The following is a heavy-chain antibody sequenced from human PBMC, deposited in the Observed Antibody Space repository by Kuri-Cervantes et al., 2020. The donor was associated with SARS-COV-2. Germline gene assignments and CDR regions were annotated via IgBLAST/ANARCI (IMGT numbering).Heavy chain of an antibody. V-gene: IGHV4-34*01. CDR1: GGSFNNYY. Sequence: ESLKISCAVYGGSFNNYYWSWVRQSPGKGLEWIGEINHNGNTNYNPSLKSRVTISVDTSKNQFSLKLSSVTAADAAAYYCARGVTGVEHTVVLIATYYYHYYLDVWGKGTTVTVSS. J-gene: IGHJ6*03. D-gene: IGHD2-21*01. CDR2: INHNGNT. CDR3: ARGVTGVEHTVVLIATYYYHYYLDV.